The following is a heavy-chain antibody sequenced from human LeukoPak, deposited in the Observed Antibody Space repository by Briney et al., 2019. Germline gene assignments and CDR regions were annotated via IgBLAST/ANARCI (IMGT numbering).Heavy chain of an antibody. CDR3: SRAGSFRFDY. J-gene: IGHJ4*02. D-gene: IGHD3-10*01. Sequence: GGSLRLSCAGSGFTFSSSWLHWVRQAPGGGLGWLSRMNVDGGATNYADSVKGRFTISRDNAKNTLYLQMNSLTVEDTAVYYCSRAGSFRFDYWGQGTLVTVSS. V-gene: IGHV3-74*01. CDR2: MNVDGGAT. CDR1: GFTFSSSW.